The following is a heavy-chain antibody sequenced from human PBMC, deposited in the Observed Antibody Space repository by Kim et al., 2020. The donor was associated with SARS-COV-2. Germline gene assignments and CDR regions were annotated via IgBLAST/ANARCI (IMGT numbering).Heavy chain of an antibody. D-gene: IGHD3-10*01. CDR1: GGTFSSYA. CDR2: IIPIFGTA. J-gene: IGHJ6*02. CDR3: ARLYYGSAMEWIMDV. V-gene: IGHV1-69*13. Sequence: SVKVSCKASGGTFSSYAISWVRQAPGQGLEWMGGIIPIFGTANYAQKFQGRVTITADESTSTAYMELSSLRSEDTAVYYCARLYYGSAMEWIMDVWGQGNTVTVSS.